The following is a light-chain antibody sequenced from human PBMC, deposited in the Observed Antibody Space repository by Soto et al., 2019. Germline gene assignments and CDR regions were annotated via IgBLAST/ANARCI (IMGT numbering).Light chain of an antibody. J-gene: IGLJ1*01. CDR3: CSYAGSSTLHV. CDR2: EVS. V-gene: IGLV2-23*02. CDR1: SSDVGSYNL. Sequence: QSALTQPASVSGSPGQSITISCTGTSSDVGSYNLVSWYQQHPGKAPKLMIYEVSKRPSAVSTRFSGSKSGNTASLTISGRQAADEAAYYRCSYAGSSTLHVFGTGTKLTVL.